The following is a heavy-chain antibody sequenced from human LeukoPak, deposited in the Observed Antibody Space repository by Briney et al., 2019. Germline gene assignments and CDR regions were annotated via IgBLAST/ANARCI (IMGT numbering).Heavy chain of an antibody. V-gene: IGHV3-48*04. CDR2: ISSSGSTI. Sequence: QPGGSLRLSCAASGFTFSSYGMHWVRQAPGKGLEWVSYISSSGSTIYYADSVKGRFTISRDNAKNSLYLQMNSLRAEDTAVYYCARDQFSGRDGYNCVECYFDYWGQGTLVTVSS. CDR1: GFTFSSYG. CDR3: ARDQFSGRDGYNCVECYFDY. D-gene: IGHD5-12*01. J-gene: IGHJ4*02.